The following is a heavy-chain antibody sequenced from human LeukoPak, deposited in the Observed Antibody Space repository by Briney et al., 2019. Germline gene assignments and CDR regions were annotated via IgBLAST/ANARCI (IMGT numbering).Heavy chain of an antibody. CDR3: ARDVPIVVVVAATHFYYMDV. V-gene: IGHV6-1*01. CDR1: GDSVSSNSAA. Sequence: SQTLSLTCAISGDSVSSNSAAWNWIRQSPSRGLEWLGRTYYRSKWYNDYAVSVKSRITINPDTSKNQFSLQLNSVTPEDTAVYYCARDVPIVVVVAATHFYYMDVWGKGTTVTVSS. J-gene: IGHJ6*03. CDR2: TYYRSKWYN. D-gene: IGHD2-15*01.